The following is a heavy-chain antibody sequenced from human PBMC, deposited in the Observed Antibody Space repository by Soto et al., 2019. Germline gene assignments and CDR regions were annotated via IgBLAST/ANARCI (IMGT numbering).Heavy chain of an antibody. D-gene: IGHD3-22*01. J-gene: IGHJ4*02. V-gene: IGHV1-18*01. CDR3: ARDCNDSSGYYCVFDY. CDR2: ISGYNGNT. CDR1: GYTFTSYG. Sequence: QVQLVQSGAEVKKPGASVKVSCRASGYTFTSYGISWVRQAPGQGLEWMGWISGYNGNTNYAQKLQGRVTMTTDTSTSPAYMELRSLRSDDTAVYYCARDCNDSSGYYCVFDYWGQGTLVTVSS.